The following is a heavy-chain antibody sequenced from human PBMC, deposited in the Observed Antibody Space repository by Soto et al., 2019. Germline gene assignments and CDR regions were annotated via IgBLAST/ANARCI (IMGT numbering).Heavy chain of an antibody. D-gene: IGHD3-3*01. J-gene: IGHJ4*02. CDR1: GGSISSSSYY. Sequence: LETLSLTCTVSGGSISSSSYYWGWIRQPPGKGLEWIGSIYYSGSTYYNPSLKSRVTISVDTSKNQFSLKLSSVTAADTAVYYCARSTRDDFWSGYMFDYWGQGTLVTVSS. V-gene: IGHV4-39*01. CDR3: ARSTRDDFWSGYMFDY. CDR2: IYYSGST.